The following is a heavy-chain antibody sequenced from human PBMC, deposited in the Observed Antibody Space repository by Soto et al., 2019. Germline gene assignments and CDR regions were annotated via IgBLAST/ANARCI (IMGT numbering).Heavy chain of an antibody. CDR3: ARDRDSSGYRDDY. D-gene: IGHD3-22*01. CDR2: IIPILGIA. J-gene: IGHJ4*02. CDR1: GGTFSSYT. V-gene: IGHV1-69*04. Sequence: SVKVSCKASGGTFSSYTISWVRQAPGQGLEWMGRIIPILGIANYAQKFQGRVTITADKSTSTAYMELSSLRSEDTAVYHCARDRDSSGYRDDYWGQGSLVTVSS.